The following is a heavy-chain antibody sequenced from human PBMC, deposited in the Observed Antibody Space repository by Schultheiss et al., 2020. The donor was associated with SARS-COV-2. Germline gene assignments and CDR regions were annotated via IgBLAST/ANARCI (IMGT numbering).Heavy chain of an antibody. D-gene: IGHD6-19*01. CDR1: GFTFSSYV. Sequence: GGSLRLSCAASGFTFSSYVMNWVRQAPGKGLEWVAGISASGGSTYYADSVKGRFTISRDNSNITLYLQMNSLRAEDTAVYYCAKTYRSAWFDWERGFDYWGQGTLVTVSS. J-gene: IGHJ4*02. CDR3: AKTYRSAWFDWERGFDY. V-gene: IGHV3-23*01. CDR2: ISASGGST.